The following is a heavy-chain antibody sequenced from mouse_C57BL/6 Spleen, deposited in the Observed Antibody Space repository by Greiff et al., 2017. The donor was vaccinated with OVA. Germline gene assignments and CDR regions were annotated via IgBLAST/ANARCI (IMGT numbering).Heavy chain of an antibody. Sequence: VQLQQPGAELVRPGSSVKLSCKASGYTFTSYWMHWVKQRPIQGLEWIGNIDPSDSETHYNQKFKDKATLTVDKSSSTAYMQLSSLTSEDSAVYYCARDGYDGNYAMDYWGQGTSVTVSS. D-gene: IGHD2-2*01. J-gene: IGHJ4*01. CDR2: IDPSDSET. CDR1: GYTFTSYW. CDR3: ARDGYDGNYAMDY. V-gene: IGHV1-52*01.